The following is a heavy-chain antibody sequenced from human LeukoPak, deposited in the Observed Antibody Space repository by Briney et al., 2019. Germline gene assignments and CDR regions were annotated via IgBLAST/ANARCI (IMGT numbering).Heavy chain of an antibody. D-gene: IGHD6-19*01. V-gene: IGHV1-2*06. CDR3: ARTVAGDNDAFDI. J-gene: IGHJ3*02. CDR1: GYTFTGYY. CDR2: INPNSGGT. Sequence: GASVKVSCKASGYTFTGYYTHWVRQAPGQGLEWMGRINPNSGGTNYAQKFQGRVTMTRDTSISTAYMELSRLRSDDTAVYYCARTVAGDNDAFDIWGQGTMVTVSS.